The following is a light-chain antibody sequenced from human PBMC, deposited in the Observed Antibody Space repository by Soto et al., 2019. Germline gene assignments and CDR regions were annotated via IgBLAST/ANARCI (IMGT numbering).Light chain of an antibody. CDR2: GAS. Sequence: EIVLTQSPATLSLSPGKIATLSCRASQSVISSYLDWYQQKPGQAPRLLIYGASSRATGIPDRLSGSGYGTDFTITISSIENEDFEVYYCQQRSNWPPSFGQGTRLEIK. J-gene: IGKJ5*01. V-gene: IGKV3D-20*02. CDR3: QQRSNWPPS. CDR1: QSVISSY.